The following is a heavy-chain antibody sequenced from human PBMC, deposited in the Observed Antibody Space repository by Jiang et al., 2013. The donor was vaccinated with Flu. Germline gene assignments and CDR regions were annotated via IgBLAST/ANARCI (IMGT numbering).Heavy chain of an antibody. D-gene: IGHD5-18*01. CDR3: ARDRGYSYGYGYYFDY. J-gene: IGHJ4*02. V-gene: IGHV4-59*01. Sequence: KPSETLSLTCTVSGGSISSYYWSWIRQPPGKGLEWIGYIYYSGSTNYNPSLKSRVTISVDTSKNQFSLKLSSVTAADTAVYYCARDRGYSYGYGYYFDYWGQGTLVTVSS. CDR1: GGSISSYY. CDR2: IYYSGST.